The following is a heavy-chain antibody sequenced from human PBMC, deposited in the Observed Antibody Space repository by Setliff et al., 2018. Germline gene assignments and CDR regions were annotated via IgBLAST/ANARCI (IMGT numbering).Heavy chain of an antibody. Sequence: GGSLRLSCVASGFTFSSYSMNWVRQAPGKGLEWVSSISSDSRYIYYADSLKGRFTISRDNAKNSLYLQMNSLRAEDTAVYFCARSESCGSSHCSPYDYWGQGALVTVSS. CDR1: GFTFSSYS. J-gene: IGHJ4*02. V-gene: IGHV3-21*01. CDR2: ISSDSRYI. D-gene: IGHD3-10*01. CDR3: ARSESCGSSHCSPYDY.